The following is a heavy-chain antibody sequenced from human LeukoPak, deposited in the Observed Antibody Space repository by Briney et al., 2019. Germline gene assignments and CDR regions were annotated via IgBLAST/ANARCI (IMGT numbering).Heavy chain of an antibody. D-gene: IGHD3-9*01. Sequence: ASVKVSCKASGYTFTGYYMHWVRQAPGQGLEWMGWINPNSGGTNYAQKFQGRVTMTRDTSISTAYMELSRLRPDDTAVYYCARTTRYFDWLDKYYFDYWGQGTLVTVSS. CDR3: ARTTRYFDWLDKYYFDY. CDR1: GYTFTGYY. CDR2: INPNSGGT. J-gene: IGHJ4*02. V-gene: IGHV1-2*02.